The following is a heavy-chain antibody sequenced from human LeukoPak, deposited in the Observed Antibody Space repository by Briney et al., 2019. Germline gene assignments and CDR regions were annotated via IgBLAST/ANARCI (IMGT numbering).Heavy chain of an antibody. V-gene: IGHV4-4*07. Sequence: MPSETLSLTCIVSGTPISTYYWSWIRQPAGKGLEWIGRIFSAGHTKYNPSLKSRVTMSVDTSKNQFSLNLTSLTAADTDICYCARGTWEVVWVTATHDAFNMWGHGTMATASS. CDR1: GTPISTYY. J-gene: IGHJ3*02. CDR3: ARGTWEVVWVTATHDAFNM. D-gene: IGHD2-21*02. CDR2: IFSAGHT.